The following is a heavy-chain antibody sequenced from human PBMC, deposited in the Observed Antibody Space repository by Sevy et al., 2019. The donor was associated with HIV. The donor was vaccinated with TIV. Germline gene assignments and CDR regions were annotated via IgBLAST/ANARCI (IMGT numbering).Heavy chain of an antibody. Sequence: GESLKISCQGSGYRFSNNWVAWVRQRPGKGLERMGMIYPGNSDTRYSPSFQGQGIISAEKSISTAYVQWRSLKASDTAIYYCASGAYLPLDGFDFWGQGTGVTVSS. D-gene: IGHD1-26*01. V-gene: IGHV5-51*01. J-gene: IGHJ3*01. CDR2: IYPGNSDT. CDR3: ASGAYLPLDGFDF. CDR1: GYRFSNNW.